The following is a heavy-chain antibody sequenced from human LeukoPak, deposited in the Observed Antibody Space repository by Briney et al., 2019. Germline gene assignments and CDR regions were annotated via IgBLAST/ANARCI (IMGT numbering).Heavy chain of an antibody. V-gene: IGHV5-51*01. CDR1: GYSFTSYW. J-gene: IGHJ6*02. CDR3: ARLPRIAGSGSYYYHGVDV. CDR2: IYPGDSET. Sequence: GESLKIFCKGSGYSFTSYWVAWVRQMPGKGLEWMGIIYPGDSETRYRPSFQGQVTISADKSISTAYLQWSSLKASDTAMYYCARLPRIAGSGSYYYHGVDVWGQGTTVTVSS. D-gene: IGHD6-13*01.